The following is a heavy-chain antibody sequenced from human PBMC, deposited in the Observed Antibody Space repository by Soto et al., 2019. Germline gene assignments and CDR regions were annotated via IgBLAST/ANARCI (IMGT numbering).Heavy chain of an antibody. CDR1: GGTLSSYA. CDR3: GRNRLADSFDN. Sequence: ASVKVSCKASGGTLSSYAISWVRQAPGQGLEWMGGIIPIFGTANYAQKFQGRVTITADESTSTAYMELSSLRAGDTAVYYFGRNRLADSFDNWGQETLVTVSS. V-gene: IGHV1-69*13. J-gene: IGHJ4*02. D-gene: IGHD3-22*01. CDR2: IIPIFGTA.